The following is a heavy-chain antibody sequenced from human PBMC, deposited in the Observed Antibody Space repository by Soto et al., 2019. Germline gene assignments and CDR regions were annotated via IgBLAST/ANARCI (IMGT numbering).Heavy chain of an antibody. V-gene: IGHV1-3*01. J-gene: IGHJ5*02. CDR2: INAGNGNT. D-gene: IGHD6-19*01. Sequence: ASVKVSCKASGYTFTSYAMHWVRQAPGQRLEWMGWINAGNGNTKYSQKFQGRVTITRDTSASTAYMELSSLRSEGTAVYYCATGYSSGWYFWFDPWGQGTLVTVSS. CDR3: ATGYSSGWYFWFDP. CDR1: GYTFTSYA.